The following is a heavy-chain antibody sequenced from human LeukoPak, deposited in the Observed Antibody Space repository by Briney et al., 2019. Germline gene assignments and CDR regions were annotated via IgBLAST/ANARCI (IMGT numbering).Heavy chain of an antibody. CDR1: GFTFSSYG. J-gene: IGHJ6*03. Sequence: SGGSLRLSCAASGFTFSSYGMHWVRQAPGKGLEWVAFIRYDGSNKYYADSVKGRLTISRDNSKNTLYLQMNSLRAEDTAVYYCAKKMMDIVVVVVAANYYYYMDVWGKGTTVTVSS. CDR2: IRYDGSNK. D-gene: IGHD2-15*01. CDR3: AKKMMDIVVVVVAANYYYYMDV. V-gene: IGHV3-30*02.